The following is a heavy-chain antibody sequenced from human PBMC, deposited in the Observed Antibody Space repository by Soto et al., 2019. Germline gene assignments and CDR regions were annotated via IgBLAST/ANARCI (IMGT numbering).Heavy chain of an antibody. V-gene: IGHV3-33*01. J-gene: IGHJ6*02. Sequence: GGSLRLSCAASGFTFSSYGMHWVRQAPGKGLEWVAVIWYDGSNKYYADSVKGRFTISRDNSKNTLYLQMNSLRAEDTAVYYSATAYYDILTGSYITYYYGMDVWGQGTTVTVSS. D-gene: IGHD3-9*01. CDR3: ATAYYDILTGSYITYYYGMDV. CDR2: IWYDGSNK. CDR1: GFTFSSYG.